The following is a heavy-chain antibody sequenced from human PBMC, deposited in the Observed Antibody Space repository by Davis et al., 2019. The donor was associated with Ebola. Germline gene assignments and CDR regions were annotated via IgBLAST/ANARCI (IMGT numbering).Heavy chain of an antibody. Sequence: AASVKVSCKASGGTFSSYAISWVRQAPGQGLEWMGGIIPIFGTANYAQKFQGRVTITADESTSTAYMELSSLRSEETAVYYCASGVAARRAYYYYGMDVWGQGTTVTVSS. D-gene: IGHD6-6*01. CDR2: IIPIFGTA. V-gene: IGHV1-69*13. J-gene: IGHJ6*02. CDR1: GGTFSSYA. CDR3: ASGVAARRAYYYYGMDV.